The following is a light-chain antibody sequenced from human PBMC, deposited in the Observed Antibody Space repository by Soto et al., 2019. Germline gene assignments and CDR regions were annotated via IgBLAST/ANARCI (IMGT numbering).Light chain of an antibody. CDR3: QQSYSTPRT. Sequence: IQMTQTPSSLSASVGDRVTITCRASQRIRNDLGWYQHKPGKAPKLLMYAASSLQSGVPSRFSGSGSGTDFTLTISSLQPEDFATYYCQQSYSTPRTFGQGTRLEIK. J-gene: IGKJ5*01. CDR2: AAS. CDR1: QRIRND. V-gene: IGKV1-39*01.